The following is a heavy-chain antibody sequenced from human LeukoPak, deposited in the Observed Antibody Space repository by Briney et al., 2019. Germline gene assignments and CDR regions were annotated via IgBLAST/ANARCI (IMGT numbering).Heavy chain of an antibody. CDR3: AKDRWNFDY. J-gene: IGHJ4*02. CDR2: ISPSGDIT. D-gene: IGHD1-1*01. CDR1: GFTFSNHG. V-gene: IGHV3-23*01. Sequence: GGSLRLSCAASGFTFSNHGMNWVRQAPGKGLEWVSGISPSGDITYYADSVKGRFTISRDNSKNTVYLQVISLTAEDTAVYYCAKDRWNFDYWGQGTLVTVSS.